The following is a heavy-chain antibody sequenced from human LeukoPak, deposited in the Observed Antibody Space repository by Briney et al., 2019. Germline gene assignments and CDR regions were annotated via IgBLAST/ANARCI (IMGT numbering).Heavy chain of an antibody. V-gene: IGHV3-30*19. CDR2: VSYDGTYK. J-gene: IGHJ4*02. Sequence: GSLRLSCAASGFTFSSYGMHWVRQAPGKGLEWVATVSYDGTYKYYADSVKGRFTISRDNSKNTVSLQMNSLRSEDTAIYYCGSVIDYWGQGTLVTVTS. CDR1: GFTFSSYG. CDR3: GSVIDY.